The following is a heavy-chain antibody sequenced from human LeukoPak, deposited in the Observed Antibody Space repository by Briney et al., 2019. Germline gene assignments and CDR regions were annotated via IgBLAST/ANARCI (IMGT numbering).Heavy chain of an antibody. CDR1: GLIFSKYW. V-gene: IGHV3-11*06. CDR3: ARDPRTVRI. Sequence: GGPLRLSCAASGLIFSKYWMTWVRQAPGKGLEWLSYISGSGDDTNYADSVRGRFTISRDNAKNSLYLQMNSLRVEDTAVYYCARDPRTVRIWGQGTLVTVSS. D-gene: IGHD1-1*01. CDR2: ISGSGDDT. J-gene: IGHJ4*02.